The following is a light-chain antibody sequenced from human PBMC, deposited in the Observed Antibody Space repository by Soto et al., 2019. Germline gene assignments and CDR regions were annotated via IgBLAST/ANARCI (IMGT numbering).Light chain of an antibody. Sequence: QLVLTQSPSASASLGASVKLTCTLSSGYSSYAIAWHQQQPETGPRYLMKVNSDGSHSKGDGIPDRFSGSRSGAARYLPISSLQSEDEADYYCQTWAPGIQVFGGGTKLTVL. V-gene: IGLV4-69*01. CDR3: QTWAPGIQV. CDR1: SGYSSYA. J-gene: IGLJ2*01. CDR2: VNSDGSH.